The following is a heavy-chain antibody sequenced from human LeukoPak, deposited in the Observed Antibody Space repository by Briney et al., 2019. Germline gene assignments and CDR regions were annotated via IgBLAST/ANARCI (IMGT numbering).Heavy chain of an antibody. CDR1: GFTFSNYG. V-gene: IGHV3-33*01. Sequence: GGSLRLSCAASGFTFSNYGMHWVRQVPGKVLEWVAAIWYDGSNKYYGDSVKGRFTISRDNSKMTLYLQMNSLRAEDTAAYYCARAGYGEPHFDFWGQGTLVTVFS. J-gene: IGHJ4*02. CDR3: ARAGYGEPHFDF. D-gene: IGHD4-17*01. CDR2: IWYDGSNK.